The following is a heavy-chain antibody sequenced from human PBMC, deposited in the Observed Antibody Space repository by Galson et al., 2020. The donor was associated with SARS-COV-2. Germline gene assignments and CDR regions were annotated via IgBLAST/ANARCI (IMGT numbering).Heavy chain of an antibody. CDR1: GFTFSSYS. CDR3: ARVKGQWLVLNGMDV. D-gene: IGHD6-19*01. CDR2: ISSSSSTI. J-gene: IGHJ6*02. V-gene: IGHV3-48*04. Sequence: GESLKISCAASGFTFSSYSMNWVRQAPGKGLEWVSYISSSSSTIYYADSVKGRFTISRDNAKNSLYLQMNSLRAEDTAVYYCARVKGQWLVLNGMDVWGQGTTVTVSS.